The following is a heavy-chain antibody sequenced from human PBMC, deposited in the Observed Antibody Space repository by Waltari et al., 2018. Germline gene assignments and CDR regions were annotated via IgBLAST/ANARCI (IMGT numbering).Heavy chain of an antibody. J-gene: IGHJ4*02. CDR2: INHSGST. D-gene: IGHD2-2*03. V-gene: IGHV4-34*01. CDR3: ASDRLGYWRISHFY. Sequence: QVQLQQWGAGLLKPSETLSLTCAVYGGSFSGYYCSWVRHPPGKGLEWIGEINHSGSTNYNPSLKSRVTMSVDTSKNQFSLKLTSVTAADTAVYYCASDRLGYWRISHFYWGQGTLVTVSS. CDR1: GGSFSGYY.